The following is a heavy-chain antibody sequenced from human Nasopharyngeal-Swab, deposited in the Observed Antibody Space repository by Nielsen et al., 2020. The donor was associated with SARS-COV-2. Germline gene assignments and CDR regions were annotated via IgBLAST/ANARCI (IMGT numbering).Heavy chain of an antibody. CDR3: ARVLGEQWLVNYYYYMDV. J-gene: IGHJ6*03. V-gene: IGHV4-30-4*01. Sequence: GREWIGYIYYSGSTYYNPSLKGRVTISVDTSKNQFSLKLSSVTAADTAVYYCARVLGEQWLVNYYYYMDVWGKGTTVTVSS. D-gene: IGHD6-19*01. CDR2: IYYSGST.